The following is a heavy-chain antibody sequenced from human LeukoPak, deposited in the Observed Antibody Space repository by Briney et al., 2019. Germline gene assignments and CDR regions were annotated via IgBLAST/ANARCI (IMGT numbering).Heavy chain of an antibody. V-gene: IGHV3-21*04. Sequence: PGGSLRLSCAASGFTFSGYSMNWVRQAPGKGLEWVSSISSSSSYIYYADSVKGRFTISRDNAKNSLYLQMNSLRAEDTAVYYCARAVVPAATPSWFDPWGQGTLVTVSS. J-gene: IGHJ5*02. CDR1: GFTFSGYS. CDR2: ISSSSSYI. CDR3: ARAVVPAATPSWFDP. D-gene: IGHD2-2*01.